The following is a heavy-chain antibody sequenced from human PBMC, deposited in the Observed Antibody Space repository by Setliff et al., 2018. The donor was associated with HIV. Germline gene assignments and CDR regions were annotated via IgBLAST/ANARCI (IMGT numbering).Heavy chain of an antibody. CDR2: MHNSGST. CDR1: GDSISSSAYY. D-gene: IGHD6-13*01. V-gene: IGHV4-39*07. CDR3: ARHWVDSSSWSLYYYYYMDV. J-gene: IGHJ6*03. Sequence: PSETLSLTCTVSGDSISSSAYYWGWIRQPPGKGLEWIGSMHNSGSTYYNPSVKSRVTISVDTSKNQFSLKLSSVTAADTAVYYCARHWVDSSSWSLYYYYYMDVWGKGTTVTVSS.